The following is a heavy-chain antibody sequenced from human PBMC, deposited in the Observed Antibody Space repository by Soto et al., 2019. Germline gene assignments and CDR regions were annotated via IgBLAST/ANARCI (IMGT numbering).Heavy chain of an antibody. CDR1: GFTFSNCA. Sequence: QVQLVESGGGVVQPGRSLRLSCAASGFTFSNCAMHWVRQAPGTGLEWVAVISYDGRNEYYADSVKGRFTISRDNSKNTLYLQMNSLRDEDTAEYYCAKAGGYSFGYGYYNWFDPWGQGTLVTVSS. CDR3: AKAGGYSFGYGYYNWFDP. V-gene: IGHV3-30*18. J-gene: IGHJ5*02. D-gene: IGHD5-18*01. CDR2: ISYDGRNE.